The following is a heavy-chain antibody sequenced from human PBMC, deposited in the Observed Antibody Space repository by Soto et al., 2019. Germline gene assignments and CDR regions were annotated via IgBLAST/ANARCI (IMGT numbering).Heavy chain of an antibody. D-gene: IGHD2-15*01. CDR2: ISSSSSTI. V-gene: IGHV3-48*01. J-gene: IGHJ4*02. CDR3: AAYHLYCSGASCGY. Sequence: GGSLRLSCAASGFTFSSYSMNWVRQAPGKGLEWVSYISSSSSTIYHADSVKGRFTISRDNAKNSLYLQMNGLRAEDTALYYCAAYHLYCSGASCGYWGLGSLVTVSS. CDR1: GFTFSSYS.